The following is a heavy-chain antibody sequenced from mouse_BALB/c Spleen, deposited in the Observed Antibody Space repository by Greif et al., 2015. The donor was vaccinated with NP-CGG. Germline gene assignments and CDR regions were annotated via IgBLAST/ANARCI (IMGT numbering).Heavy chain of an antibody. CDR1: GFTFSSFG. V-gene: IGHV5-17*02. CDR3: ARGDYYGSSYWYFDV. J-gene: IGHJ1*01. CDR2: ISSGSSTI. Sequence: DVKLVESGGGLVQPGGSRKLSCAASGFTFSSFGMHWVRQAPEKGLEWVAYISSGSSTIYYADTVKGRFTISRDNPKNTLFLQMTSLRSEDTAMYYCARGDYYGSSYWYFDVWGAGTTVTVSS. D-gene: IGHD1-1*01.